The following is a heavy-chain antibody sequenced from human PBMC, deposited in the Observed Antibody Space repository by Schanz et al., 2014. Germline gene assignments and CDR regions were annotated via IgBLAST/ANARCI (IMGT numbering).Heavy chain of an antibody. CDR3: AKEGSIYWDRSVDY. V-gene: IGHV3-23*04. CDR1: GFTFSSYW. J-gene: IGHJ4*02. D-gene: IGHD1-26*01. Sequence: VQLVESGGGVVQPGRSLRLSCAASGFTFSSYWMSWVRQAPGKGLEWVSGISDRGDGTNYGDSVRGRFTISRDNSRNTLYLQMNSLRPEDTAVYYCAKEGSIYWDRSVDYWGQGTLVTVSS. CDR2: ISDRGDGT.